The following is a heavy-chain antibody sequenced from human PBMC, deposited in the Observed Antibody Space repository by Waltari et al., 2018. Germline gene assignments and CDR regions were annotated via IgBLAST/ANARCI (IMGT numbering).Heavy chain of an antibody. V-gene: IGHV5-51*01. J-gene: IGHJ4*02. D-gene: IGHD1-26*01. CDR1: GYRFTAYW. CDR3: ARPFGSGNYFYFEY. Sequence: EVQLVQSGAEVKKPGESLKISCKGSGYRFTAYWIAWVRQMPGKGLEWMGFIYPGDSDTKYSPSFQGQVTISADKSISTAYLQWSSLKASDSAMYYCARPFGSGNYFYFEYWGQGSLVTVSS. CDR2: IYPGDSDT.